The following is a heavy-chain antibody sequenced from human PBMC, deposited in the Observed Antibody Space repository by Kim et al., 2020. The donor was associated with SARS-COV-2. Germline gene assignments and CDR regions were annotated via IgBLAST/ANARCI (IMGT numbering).Heavy chain of an antibody. CDR3: ARGNYYNLDV. CDR1: GFTFTTHG. CDR2: ISGDGSRT. V-gene: IGHV3-74*03. Sequence: GGSLRLSCEASGFTFTTHGIHWVRQAPGKGLVWVSLISGDGSRTTYADSVKGRFTVSRDNAKRTLYLQMNSLRAEDTAVYYCARGNYYNLDVWGQGTTVTVSS. J-gene: IGHJ6*02.